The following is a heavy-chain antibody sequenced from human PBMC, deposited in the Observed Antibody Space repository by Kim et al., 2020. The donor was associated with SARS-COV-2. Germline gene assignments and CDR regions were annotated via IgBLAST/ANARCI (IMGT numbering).Heavy chain of an antibody. J-gene: IGHJ5*02. V-gene: IGHV4-59*08. CDR3: ARLDIVVVPAAISGWFDP. D-gene: IGHD2-2*03. CDR2: IYYSGST. Sequence: SQTLSLTCTVSGGSISSYYWSWIRQPPGKGLEWIGYIYYSGSTNYNPSLKSRVTISVDTSKNQFSLKLSSVTAADTAVYYCARLDIVVVPAAISGWFDPWGQGTLVTVSS. CDR1: GGSISSYY.